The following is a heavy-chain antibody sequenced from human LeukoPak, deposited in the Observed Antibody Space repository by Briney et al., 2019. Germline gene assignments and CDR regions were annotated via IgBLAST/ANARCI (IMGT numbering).Heavy chain of an antibody. D-gene: IGHD2-15*01. CDR2: IYYSGST. Sequence: SETLSLTCTVSGGSISSSSYYWSWIRQPPGKGLEWIGYIYYSGSTYYNPSLKSRVTISVDTSKNQFSLKLSSVTAADTAVYYCAREGCSGGSCYSDAFDIWGQGTMVTVSS. J-gene: IGHJ3*02. CDR3: AREGCSGGSCYSDAFDI. CDR1: GGSISSSSYY. V-gene: IGHV4-30-4*01.